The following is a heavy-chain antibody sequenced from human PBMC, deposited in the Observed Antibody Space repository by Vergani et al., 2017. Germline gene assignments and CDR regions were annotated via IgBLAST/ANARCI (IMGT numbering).Heavy chain of an antibody. CDR2: ISGSGGST. V-gene: IGHV3-23*01. CDR1: GFTFSSYA. D-gene: IGHD3-3*01. Sequence: EVQLLESGGGLVQPGGSLRLSCAGSGFTFSSYAMSWVRQAPGKGLEWVSAISGSGGSTYYADSVTGRFTISRDNSKNTLYLQMNSLRAEDTAVYYCAKDGYYDFWSGYYPNPYYYYGMDVWGQGP. J-gene: IGHJ6*02. CDR3: AKDGYYDFWSGYYPNPYYYYGMDV.